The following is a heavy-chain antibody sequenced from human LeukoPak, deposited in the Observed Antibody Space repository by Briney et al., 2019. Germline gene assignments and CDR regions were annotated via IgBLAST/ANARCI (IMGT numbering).Heavy chain of an antibody. D-gene: IGHD3-22*01. CDR3: ARAPPYYYDSRGYHYERGNYHYGMDV. V-gene: IGHV3-53*01. CDR2: MCDDGRV. J-gene: IGHJ6*02. Sequence: GGSLRLSCAVSGFTFSVYYMGWVRQAPGKGLEWVSFMCDDGRVYYPDSVRGRFTISRDVSSNTLYLEMSSLRAEDTARYYCARAPPYYYDSRGYHYERGNYHYGMDVWGQGTTVIVSS. CDR1: GFTFSVYY.